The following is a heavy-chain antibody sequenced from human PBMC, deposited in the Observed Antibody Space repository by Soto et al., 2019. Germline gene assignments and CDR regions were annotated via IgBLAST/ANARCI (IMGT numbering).Heavy chain of an antibody. CDR1: RFTFSSYA. CDR3: AKDFRDRYCSGGSCYLTAFEI. V-gene: IGHV3-23*01. D-gene: IGHD2-15*01. Sequence: GGSLRLSCGASRFTFSSYAMSWVRQAPGKGLEWLSVISSSGDSKYSADSVKGRFTISRDNAKNSLYLQMNSLRAEDTALYYCAKDFRDRYCSGGSCYLTAFEICGKGTMITVS. J-gene: IGHJ3*02. CDR2: ISSSGDSK.